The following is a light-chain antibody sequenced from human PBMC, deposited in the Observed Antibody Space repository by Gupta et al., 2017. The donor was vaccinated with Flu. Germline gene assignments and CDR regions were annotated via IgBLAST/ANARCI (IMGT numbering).Light chain of an antibody. Sequence: EIVLTQTPGTPSLSLGERATLSYRASQSVSSSYLAWYQQKPGQAPRLLICGASSKTTGIPNRFSGSGSGTDFTLTISRLEPEDFAVYYCQQYGSSPPKYTFGQGTKLEIK. V-gene: IGKV3-20*01. CDR3: QQYGSSPPKYT. J-gene: IGKJ2*01. CDR2: GAS. CDR1: QSVSSSY.